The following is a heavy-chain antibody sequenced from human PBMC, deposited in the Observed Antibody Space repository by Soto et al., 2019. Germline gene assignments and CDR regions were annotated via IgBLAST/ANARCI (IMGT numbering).Heavy chain of an antibody. Sequence: QVQLVESGGGVVQPGGSLRLSCAASGFTFRGYVTHWVRQAPGKGLEWVAVISEDGSDKYYAGSVQGRFTISRDDSRNTLYLQMNSLRTDDTSVYYCAKGAGGSWHWYFDPWGRGTLVTVSS. CDR2: ISEDGSDK. V-gene: IGHV3-30*18. CDR3: AKGAGGSWHWYFDP. D-gene: IGHD6-13*01. J-gene: IGHJ2*01. CDR1: GFTFRGYV.